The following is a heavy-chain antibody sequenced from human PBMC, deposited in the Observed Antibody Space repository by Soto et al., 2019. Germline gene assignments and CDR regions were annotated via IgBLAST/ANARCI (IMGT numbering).Heavy chain of an antibody. CDR1: GGSFSGYY. D-gene: IGHD2-15*01. Sequence: SETLSLTCAVYGGSFSGYYWSWIRQPPGKGLEWIGEINHSGSTNYNPSLKSRVTISVDTSKNKFSLKLSSVTAADTAVYYCARNRLRGGNAPWNFQHWGQGTLVTVSS. CDR3: ARNRLRGGNAPWNFQH. CDR2: INHSGST. J-gene: IGHJ1*01. V-gene: IGHV4-34*01.